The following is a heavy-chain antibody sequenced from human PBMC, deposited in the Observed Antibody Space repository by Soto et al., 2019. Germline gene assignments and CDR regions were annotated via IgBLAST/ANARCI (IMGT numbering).Heavy chain of an antibody. CDR3: ARLVYDTRLNYMYFDF. Sequence: PSETLSLTYAVSGVSISSGNWWTWVRQTPQRGLEYIGEIFHDGTANYYPSFERRVAISVDTSKNQFSLKLTSVTAADTAIYFCARLVYDTRLNYMYFDFWGQGALVTVS. V-gene: IGHV4-4*02. CDR2: IFHDGTA. CDR1: GVSISSGNW. J-gene: IGHJ4*02. D-gene: IGHD3-10*01.